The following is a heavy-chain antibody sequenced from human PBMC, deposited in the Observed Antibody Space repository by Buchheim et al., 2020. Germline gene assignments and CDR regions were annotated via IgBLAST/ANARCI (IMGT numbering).Heavy chain of an antibody. Sequence: QLQLQESGPGLVKPSETLSLTCTVSGGSIVSSSYFWGWIRQPPGKGLEWIGSIAYRGSTYYNPSLKSRVTISIDTSKQPFSLNLSSVTAADTAVYYCARLAVAGTYYLDSWGQGTL. V-gene: IGHV4-39*01. CDR2: IAYRGST. D-gene: IGHD6-19*01. CDR1: GGSIVSSSYF. CDR3: ARLAVAGTYYLDS. J-gene: IGHJ4*02.